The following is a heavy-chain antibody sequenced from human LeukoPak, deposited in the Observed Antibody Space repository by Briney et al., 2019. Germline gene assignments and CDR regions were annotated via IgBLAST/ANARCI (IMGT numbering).Heavy chain of an antibody. CDR1: GYTFTDCY. D-gene: IGHD3-3*01. CDR2: VDPNSEGT. J-gene: IGHJ6*02. V-gene: IGHV1-2*02. CDR3: ARVRFFYYGMDV. Sequence: ASVKGSRQASGYTFTDCYIHWVRQVPGQGLEWMGWVDPNSEGTNYAQKFQGRATMTRDTSISTAYMELSRLRSDDTAVYYCARVRFFYYGMDVWGQGTTVTVSS.